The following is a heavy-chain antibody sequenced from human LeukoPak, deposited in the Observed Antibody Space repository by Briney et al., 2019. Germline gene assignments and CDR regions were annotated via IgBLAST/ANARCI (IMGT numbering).Heavy chain of an antibody. V-gene: IGHV4-59*01. CDR1: GVSMSHYY. CDR2: IYYSGST. CDR3: ARDGSGAVAAIIPDWYFDL. Sequence: NASETLSLTCTVSGVSMSHYYWSWIRQPPGKGLEWIGYIYYSGSTNYNPSLKSRVTISVDTSKNKFSLKLSSVTAADTAVYYCARDGSGAVAAIIPDWYFDLWGRGTLVTVSS. J-gene: IGHJ2*01. D-gene: IGHD6-19*01.